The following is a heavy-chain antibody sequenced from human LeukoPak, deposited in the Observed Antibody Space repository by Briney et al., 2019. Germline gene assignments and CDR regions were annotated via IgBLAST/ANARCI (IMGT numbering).Heavy chain of an antibody. Sequence: GASVKVSCKASGFTFTSSAMQWVRQARGQRLEWIGWIVVGSGNTNYAQKFQERVTITRDMSTSTAYMELSSLGSEDTAVYYCAADGPRWEPTYGMDVWGQGTTVTVSS. J-gene: IGHJ6*02. CDR2: IVVGSGNT. V-gene: IGHV1-58*02. CDR3: AADGPRWEPTYGMDV. D-gene: IGHD1-26*01. CDR1: GFTFTSSA.